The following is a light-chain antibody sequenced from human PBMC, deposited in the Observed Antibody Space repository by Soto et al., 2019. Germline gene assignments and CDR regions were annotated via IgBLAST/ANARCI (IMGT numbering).Light chain of an antibody. CDR1: SSDVGYYEY. CDR3: SSFTATITYV. V-gene: IGLV2-14*01. J-gene: IGLJ1*01. Sequence: QSALTQPASVSGSPGQSITITCTGSSSDVGYYEYVSWFQQHPDKAPRLIIYEVTNRPSGISNRFSGSKSGDTASLTISGLRAEDEADYYCSSFTATITYVFGTGTKVTVL. CDR2: EVT.